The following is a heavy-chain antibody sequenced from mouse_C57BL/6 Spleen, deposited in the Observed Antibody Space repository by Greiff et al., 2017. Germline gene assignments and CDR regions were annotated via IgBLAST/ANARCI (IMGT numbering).Heavy chain of an antibody. D-gene: IGHD1-1*01. V-gene: IGHV5-17*01. Sequence: EVQGVESGGGLVKPGGSLKLSCAASGFTFSDYGMHWVRQAPEKGLEWVAYISSGSSTIYYADTVKGRFTISRDNAKNTLFLQMTSLRSEDTAMYYCAREGYYGSSYFAYWGQGTLVTVSA. CDR1: GFTFSDYG. CDR2: ISSGSSTI. CDR3: AREGYYGSSYFAY. J-gene: IGHJ3*01.